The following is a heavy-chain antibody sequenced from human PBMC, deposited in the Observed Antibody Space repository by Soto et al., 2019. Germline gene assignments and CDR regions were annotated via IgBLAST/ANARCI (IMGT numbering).Heavy chain of an antibody. CDR2: FSDSGST. CDR3: ARGNFYYGLDV. V-gene: IGHV4-34*01. J-gene: IGHJ6*02. Sequence: SQTLSVTCGVSGDSISSINYWSWIRQPPGKGLEWIGEFSDSGSTNYNPSLKSRVTISEDMSKSHFALKLSSVTAADTAVYYCARGNFYYGLDVWGQGTTVTVSS. CDR1: GDSISSINY.